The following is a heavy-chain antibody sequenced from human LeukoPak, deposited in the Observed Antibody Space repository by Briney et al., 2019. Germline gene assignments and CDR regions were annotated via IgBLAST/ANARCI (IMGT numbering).Heavy chain of an antibody. D-gene: IGHD3-10*01. V-gene: IGHV1-18*01. CDR1: GYTFTSYG. CDR3: ARDELRYYGSGSYYTY. Sequence: ASVKVSCKASGYTFTSYGVSWVRQAPGQGLERMGWISAYNGNTNYAQKLQGRVTMTTDTSTSTAYMELRSLRSDDTAVYYCARDELRYYGSGSYYTYWGQGTLVTVSS. J-gene: IGHJ4*02. CDR2: ISAYNGNT.